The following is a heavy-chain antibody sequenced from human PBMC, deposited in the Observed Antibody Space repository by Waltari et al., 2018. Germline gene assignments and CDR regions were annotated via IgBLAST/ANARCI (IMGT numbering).Heavy chain of an antibody. D-gene: IGHD2-15*01. J-gene: IGHJ3*02. Sequence: QLQLQESGPGLVKSSETLSLTCAVSGGSISRRAYYWVWLRPPPGEELEWIGSIYPSGDTYYHASLESRVRVSVDRSSNHFSMTLSSVTAADTAVYYCARRCDWLPLDAFDIWGQGTVVTVSS. V-gene: IGHV4-39*02. CDR3: ARRCDWLPLDAFDI. CDR2: IYPSGDT. CDR1: GGSISRRAYY.